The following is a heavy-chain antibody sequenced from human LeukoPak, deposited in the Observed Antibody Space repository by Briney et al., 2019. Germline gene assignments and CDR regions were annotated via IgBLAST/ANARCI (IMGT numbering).Heavy chain of an antibody. Sequence: GGSLKISCKGSGYSFTSYWIGWVRQMPGKGLEWMGIIYPGDSDTRYSPSFQGQVTISADKSISTAYLQWSSLKASDTAMYYCARHTIYDYDSSGYYTGSDAFDIWGQGTMVTVSS. V-gene: IGHV5-51*01. J-gene: IGHJ3*02. D-gene: IGHD3-22*01. CDR3: ARHTIYDYDSSGYYTGSDAFDI. CDR1: GYSFTSYW. CDR2: IYPGDSDT.